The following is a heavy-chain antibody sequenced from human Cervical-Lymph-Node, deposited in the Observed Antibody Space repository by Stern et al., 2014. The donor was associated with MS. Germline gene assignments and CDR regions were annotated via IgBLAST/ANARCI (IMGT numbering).Heavy chain of an antibody. CDR3: TTLSDLRSGDY. V-gene: IGHV3-15*01. CDR1: EFTFSYAW. J-gene: IGHJ4*02. CDR2: IKSKTDGGTT. D-gene: IGHD4-17*01. Sequence: EVQLVESGGGLVKPGGSLRLSCAASEFTFSYAWLSWVRPAPGKGLEWVGRIKSKTDGGTTDYAAPVKGRFTISRDDSKNTLYLQMNSLKTEDTAVYYCTTLSDLRSGDYWGQGTLVTVSS.